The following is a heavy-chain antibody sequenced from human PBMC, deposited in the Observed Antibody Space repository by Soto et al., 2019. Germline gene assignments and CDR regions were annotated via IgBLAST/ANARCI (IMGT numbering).Heavy chain of an antibody. D-gene: IGHD2-2*01. Sequence: SGGSLRLSSTASGFTVSSNDMSWVRQAPGKGLEWVSVIYSGGSTYYADSVKGRFTISRDNSKNTLYLQMNSLRAEDTAVYYCARDCSSTSCSDVDAFDIWGQGTMVTVSS. CDR3: ARDCSSTSCSDVDAFDI. CDR1: GFTVSSND. CDR2: IYSGGST. J-gene: IGHJ3*02. V-gene: IGHV3-66*01.